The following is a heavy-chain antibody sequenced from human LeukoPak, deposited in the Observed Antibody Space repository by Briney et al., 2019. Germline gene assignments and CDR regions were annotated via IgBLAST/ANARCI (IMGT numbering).Heavy chain of an antibody. CDR1: GYTFSAYY. CDR2: ISPNTGVT. CDR3: ARGEQLVPYFQH. D-gene: IGHD6-6*01. V-gene: IGHV1-2*02. J-gene: IGHJ1*01. Sequence: ASVKVSCKTSGYTFSAYYMHWVRQAPGEGLEWMGWISPNTGVTNYAQKFQGRVTMTRDTSINTAYMELSRLTSDDTAVYYCARGEQLVPYFQHWGQGTLVTVSS.